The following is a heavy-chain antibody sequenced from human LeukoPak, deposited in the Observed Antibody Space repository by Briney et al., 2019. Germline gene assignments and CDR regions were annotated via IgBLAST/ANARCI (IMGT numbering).Heavy chain of an antibody. V-gene: IGHV4-59*01. D-gene: IGHD2-2*01. CDR3: AGLRTRSYCSSTSCYSP. CDR1: GGSISSYY. J-gene: IGHJ5*02. Sequence: SETLSLTCTVSGGSISSYYWSWLRQPPGKGLEWIGYIYYSGSTNYNPSLKSRVTISVDTSKNQFSLKLSSVTAADTAVYYCAGLRTRSYCSSTSCYSPWGQGTLVTVSS. CDR2: IYYSGST.